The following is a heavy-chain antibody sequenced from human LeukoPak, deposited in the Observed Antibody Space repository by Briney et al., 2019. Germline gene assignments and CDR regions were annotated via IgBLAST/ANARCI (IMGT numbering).Heavy chain of an antibody. CDR3: AKGKNTGSYLSHVDY. CDR2: INPSGGST. V-gene: IGHV1-46*01. D-gene: IGHD3-10*01. J-gene: IGHJ4*02. Sequence: GASVKVSCKASGYTFTSYYMHWVRQAPGQGLEWMGIINPSGGSTSYAQKFQGRVTMTRDMSTSTVYMELSSPRTEDTALYYCAKGKNTGSYLSHVDYWGQGTLVTVSS. CDR1: GYTFTSYY.